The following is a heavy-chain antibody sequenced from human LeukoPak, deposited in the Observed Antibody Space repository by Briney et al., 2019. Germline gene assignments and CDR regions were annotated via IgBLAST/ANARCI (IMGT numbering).Heavy chain of an antibody. Sequence: GGSLRLSCAASGFTFSTYWMHWVRQAPGKGLVWVSRSNRDGSSTTYADSVRGRFTISRDNAKNTLYLQMNSLRAEDTAVYYCARTTSGYYWTPFDYWGRGTLVTVSS. D-gene: IGHD3-22*01. V-gene: IGHV3-74*01. J-gene: IGHJ4*02. CDR3: ARTTSGYYWTPFDY. CDR1: GFTFSTYW. CDR2: SNRDGSST.